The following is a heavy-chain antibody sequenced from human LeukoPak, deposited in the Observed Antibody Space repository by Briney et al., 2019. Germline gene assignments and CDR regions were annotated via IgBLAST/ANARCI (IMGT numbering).Heavy chain of an antibody. V-gene: IGHV4-34*01. CDR3: ASLRGFDP. Sequence: PSETLSLTCAVYGGSFSGYYWSWIRQPPGKGLEWIAEINHSGSTNYNPSLKSRVTISVDTSKNQFSLKLSSVTAADTAVYYCASLRGFDPWGQGTLVTVSS. CDR1: GGSFSGYY. J-gene: IGHJ5*02. CDR2: INHSGST.